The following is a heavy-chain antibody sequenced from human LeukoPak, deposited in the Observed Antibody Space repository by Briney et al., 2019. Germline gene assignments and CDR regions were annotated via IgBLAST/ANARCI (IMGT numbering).Heavy chain of an antibody. CDR1: VFILSSYT. D-gene: IGHD3-16*01. V-gene: IGHV3-21*01. CDR3: TRDADHHGGLYY. J-gene: IGHJ4*02. Sequence: GGSLRLSCAASVFILSSYTMNWVPQAPGKGLEWVSFVCFVTTYIYYADSAKGRFTISRDNAKNSLYLQKNGLRAGHTAGHYCTRDADHHGGLYYWGPGTLVTVSS. CDR2: VCFVTTYI.